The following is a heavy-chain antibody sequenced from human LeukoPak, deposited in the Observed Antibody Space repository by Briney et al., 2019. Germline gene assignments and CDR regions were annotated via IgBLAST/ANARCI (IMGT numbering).Heavy chain of an antibody. CDR3: YGSGSYSLFDY. J-gene: IGHJ4*02. CDR2: IYSGGST. CDR1: GFTVSSNY. V-gene: IGHV3-66*01. D-gene: IGHD3-10*01. Sequence: GGSLRLSCAASGFTVSSNYMSWVRQAPGKGLEWVSVIYSGGSTYYADSVKGRFTISRDNAKNSLYLQMNSLRAEDTAAYYCYGSGSYSLFDYWGQGTLVTVSS.